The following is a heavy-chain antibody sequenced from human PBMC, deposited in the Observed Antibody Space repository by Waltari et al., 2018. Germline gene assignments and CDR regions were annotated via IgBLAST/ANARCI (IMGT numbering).Heavy chain of an antibody. CDR3: ARIASQYYDSPLTPDYFDY. J-gene: IGHJ4*02. CDR1: GFSLSNARMG. CDR2: LFSNDEK. D-gene: IGHD3-22*01. V-gene: IGHV2-26*01. Sequence: QVTLKESGPVLVKPTETLTLTCTVSGFSLSNARMGVSWIRQPPGKALEWLAHLFSNDEKSYSTSLKSRLTLSKDTVKSQVVRTMTNLDPVDTATYYCARIASQYYDSPLTPDYFDYRGQGTLVTVYS.